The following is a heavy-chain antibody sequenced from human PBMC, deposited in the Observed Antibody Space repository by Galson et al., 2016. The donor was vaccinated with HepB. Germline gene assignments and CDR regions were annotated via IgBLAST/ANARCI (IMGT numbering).Heavy chain of an antibody. CDR2: ISGSGGST. V-gene: IGHV3-23*01. CDR3: AKDGGIGVREYFQH. CDR1: GFTFSSYA. Sequence: SLRLSCAASGFTFSSYAMSWVRQAPGKGLEWVSVISGSGGSTYYADSVKGRFIISRDNSKNTLYLQMNSLRAEDTALYYCAKDGGIGVREYFQHWGQGTLVTVSS. D-gene: IGHD3-3*01. J-gene: IGHJ1*01.